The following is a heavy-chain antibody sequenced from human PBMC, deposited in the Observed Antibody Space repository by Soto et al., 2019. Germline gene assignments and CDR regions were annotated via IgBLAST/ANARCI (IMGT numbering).Heavy chain of an antibody. CDR3: GRESRSGWYLTFDY. CDR2: IKQDGSEK. D-gene: IGHD6-19*01. Sequence: GGSLRLSCAASGFTFSSYWMSWVRQAPGKGLEWVANIKQDGSEKYYVDSVKGRFTISRDNAKNSLYLQMNSLRAEDTAVYYCGRESRSGWYLTFDYWGQGTLVTVSS. CDR1: GFTFSSYW. V-gene: IGHV3-7*03. J-gene: IGHJ4*02.